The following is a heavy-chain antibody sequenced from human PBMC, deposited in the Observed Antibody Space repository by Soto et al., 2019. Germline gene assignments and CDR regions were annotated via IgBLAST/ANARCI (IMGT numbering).Heavy chain of an antibody. CDR1: GGSISSGGYY. D-gene: IGHD3-22*01. CDR3: ARYRVFDSSGYSIPSLDY. CDR2: IYYSGST. Sequence: PSETLSLTCTVSGGSISSGGYYWSWIRQHPGKGLEWIGYIYYSGSTYYNPSLKSRVTISVDTSKNQFSLKLSSVTAADTAVYYCARYRVFDSSGYSIPSLDYWGQGTLVTVSS. J-gene: IGHJ4*02. V-gene: IGHV4-31*03.